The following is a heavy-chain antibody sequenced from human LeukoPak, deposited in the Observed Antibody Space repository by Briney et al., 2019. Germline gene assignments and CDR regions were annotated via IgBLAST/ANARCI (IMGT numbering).Heavy chain of an antibody. J-gene: IGHJ4*02. CDR2: ISGNGRST. D-gene: IGHD5-12*01. V-gene: IGHV3-23*01. CDR3: AKGFGGYVAYFDY. CDR1: GFTFSSYA. Sequence: SGGSLRLSCAASGFTFSSYAMSWVRRAPGKGLEWVSLISGNGRSTYYADSVKGRFTISRDNPKNTLYLQMNSLRAEDTAIYYCAKGFGGYVAYFDYWGQGTLVTVSS.